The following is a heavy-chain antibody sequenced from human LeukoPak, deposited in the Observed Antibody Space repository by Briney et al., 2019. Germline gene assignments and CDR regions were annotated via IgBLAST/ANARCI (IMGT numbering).Heavy chain of an antibody. CDR2: INPSGGST. CDR3: AKGRGYSYATANDY. V-gene: IGHV1-46*01. CDR1: GFTFTSYY. J-gene: IGHJ4*02. Sequence: ASVTVSCKASGFTFTSYYIHWVRQAPGQGLEWMGIINPSGGSTTYAQKFQGRVTMTRDTSTNTVYMELSSLRSEDTAVYYCAKGRGYSYATANDYWGQGTLVTVSS. D-gene: IGHD5-18*01.